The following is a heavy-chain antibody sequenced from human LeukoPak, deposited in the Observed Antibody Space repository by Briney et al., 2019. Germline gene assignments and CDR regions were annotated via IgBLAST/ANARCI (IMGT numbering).Heavy chain of an antibody. CDR3: ATSHDSSGND. V-gene: IGHV3-7*01. J-gene: IGHJ4*02. CDR2: IRQDGGAT. D-gene: IGHD3-22*01. CDR1: GFTFSTYW. Sequence: GGSLRLSCAASGFTFSTYWMSWVRQAPGKGLEWVANIRQDGGATFYVDSVKGRFIISRGNAKNSLYLQMNSLRDEDTAVYYCATSHDSSGNDWGQGTLVTVYS.